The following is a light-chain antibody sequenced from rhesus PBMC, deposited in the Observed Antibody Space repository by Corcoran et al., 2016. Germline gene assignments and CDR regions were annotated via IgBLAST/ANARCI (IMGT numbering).Light chain of an antibody. CDR1: QSLLSSNGYKY. V-gene: IGKV2-60*01. CDR3: MQVLPIPFT. Sequence: DIVMTQTPLSLSVTLGEPASISCRSSQSLLSSNGYKYLNWYMQKAGQFLKLLIYYGSKRASGVPDRFNGRESCTDFTLKIGRVEAEDVGDYYCMQVLPIPFTFGPGTKLDIK. J-gene: IGKJ3*01. CDR2: YGS.